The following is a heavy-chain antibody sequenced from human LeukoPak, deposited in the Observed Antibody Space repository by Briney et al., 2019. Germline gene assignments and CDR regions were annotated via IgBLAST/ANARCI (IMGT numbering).Heavy chain of an antibody. D-gene: IGHD4-23*01. Sequence: ASVKVSCKASGYTFTEYYIHWVRQAPGQGLEWMGWISAYNGNTNYAQRLQGRVTMTTDTSTSTAYMDLRSLRAEDTAVYYCAKGTVVTWNYFDYWGQGTLVTVSS. J-gene: IGHJ4*02. CDR1: GYTFTEYY. CDR3: AKGTVVTWNYFDY. CDR2: ISAYNGNT. V-gene: IGHV1-18*04.